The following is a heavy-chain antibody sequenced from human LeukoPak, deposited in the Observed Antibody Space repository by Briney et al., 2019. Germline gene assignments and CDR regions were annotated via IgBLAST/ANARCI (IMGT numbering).Heavy chain of an antibody. CDR3: ARGFGSSIPYSYYYYLDV. J-gene: IGHJ6*03. CDR1: GFTFSSYA. D-gene: IGHD6-6*01. CDR2: ISGSGGST. V-gene: IGHV3-23*01. Sequence: PGGSLRLSCAASGFTFSSYAMSWVRQAPGKGLEWVSAISGSGGSTYYADSVKGRFTISRDNAKNSLYLQMNSLRAEDDTAVYYCARGFGSSIPYSYYYYLDVWGKGTTVTVSS.